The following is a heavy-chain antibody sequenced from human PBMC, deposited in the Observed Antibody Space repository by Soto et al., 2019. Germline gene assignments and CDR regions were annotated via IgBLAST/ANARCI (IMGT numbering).Heavy chain of an antibody. Sequence: GASVKVSCKASGYTFTSYDINWVRQATGQGLEWMGWMNPNSGNTGYAQKFQGRVTMTRNTSISTAYMELSSLRSEDTAVYYCARELSYCSSTSCLSGMDVWGQGTTVTVSS. CDR2: MNPNSGNT. D-gene: IGHD2-2*01. V-gene: IGHV1-8*01. CDR1: GYTFTSYD. CDR3: ARELSYCSSTSCLSGMDV. J-gene: IGHJ6*02.